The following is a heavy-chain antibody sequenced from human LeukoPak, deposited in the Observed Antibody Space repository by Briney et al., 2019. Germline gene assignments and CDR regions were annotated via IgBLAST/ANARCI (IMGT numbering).Heavy chain of an antibody. D-gene: IGHD3-10*01. J-gene: IGHJ4*02. CDR3: AREDFGRNYFDY. CDR2: IYSGGST. Sequence: PGGSLRLSCAASGFTVSSNYMSWVRQAPGKGLEWVSVIYSGGSTYYAESVKGRFTISRDNSKNTLYLQMNSLRAEDTAVYYCAREDFGRNYFDYWGQGTLVTVSS. V-gene: IGHV3-66*02. CDR1: GFTVSSNY.